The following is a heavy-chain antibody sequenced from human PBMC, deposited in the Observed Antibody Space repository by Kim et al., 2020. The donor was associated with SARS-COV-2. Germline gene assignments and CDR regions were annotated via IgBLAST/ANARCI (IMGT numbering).Heavy chain of an antibody. D-gene: IGHD6-6*01. V-gene: IGHV4-34*01. J-gene: IGHJ6*02. CDR3: ARTGQLVPYYYYYGMDV. Sequence: LESRVTIQVDTSKNQFSLKLSSVTAADTAVYYCARTGQLVPYYYYYGMDVWGQGTTVTVSS.